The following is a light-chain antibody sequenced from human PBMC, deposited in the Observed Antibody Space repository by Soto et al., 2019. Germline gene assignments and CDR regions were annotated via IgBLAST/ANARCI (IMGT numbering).Light chain of an antibody. CDR1: SSNVGSYKL. Sequence: QSALTQPASGSGPPGQSITISCTGTSSNVGSYKLVSWYQQHPGKAPKLMIFEVNKRPSGVSNRFSGSKSGNTASLTISGLKVEDEADYYCCSSGGSPTYVFGTGTKVTVL. CDR2: EVN. J-gene: IGLJ1*01. V-gene: IGLV2-23*02. CDR3: CSSGGSPTYV.